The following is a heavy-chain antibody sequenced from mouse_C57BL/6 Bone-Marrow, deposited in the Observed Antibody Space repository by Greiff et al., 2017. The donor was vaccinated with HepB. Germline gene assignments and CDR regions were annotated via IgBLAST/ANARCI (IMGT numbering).Heavy chain of an antibody. J-gene: IGHJ3*01. CDR1: GYTFTSYW. D-gene: IGHD2-1*01. CDR2: INPSNGGT. V-gene: IGHV1-53*01. Sequence: VKLQQPGTELVKPGASVKLSCKASGYTFTSYWMHWVKQRPGQGLEWIGNINPSNGGTNYNEKFKSKATLTVDKSSSTAYMQLSSLTSEDSAVYYCARWAVCNYVAWFAYWGQGTLVTVSA. CDR3: ARWAVCNYVAWFAY.